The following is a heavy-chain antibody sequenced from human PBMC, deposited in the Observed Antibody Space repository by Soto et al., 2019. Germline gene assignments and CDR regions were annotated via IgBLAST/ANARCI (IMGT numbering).Heavy chain of an antibody. CDR2: IYPGDSDT. J-gene: IGHJ4*02. D-gene: IGHD4-4*01. V-gene: IGHV5-51*01. CDR3: ARLKTTVILDF. CDR1: GNSFTTYW. Sequence: GESLKISCKVSGNSFTTYWIGWVRQMPGKGLEWMGIIYPGDSDTRYSPSFEGQVTISADKSISTAYLEWSSLKASDTAIYYCARLKTTVILDFWGQGTRVTVS.